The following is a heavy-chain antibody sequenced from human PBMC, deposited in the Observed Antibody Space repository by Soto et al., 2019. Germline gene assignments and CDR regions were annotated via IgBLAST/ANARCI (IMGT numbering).Heavy chain of an antibody. Sequence: ESGGDVVPPGRSLRLSCAASGSTFSSYDIHWVRQAPGKGLEWVAHISPDGNKAYYADSVKGRFIISRDNARNTVYLQVNSLRPEDTAVYHCVRGPSHGAFDIWGQGTLVTVSS. CDR3: VRGPSHGAFDI. CDR1: GSTFSSYD. J-gene: IGHJ3*02. CDR2: ISPDGNKA. V-gene: IGHV3-30-3*01.